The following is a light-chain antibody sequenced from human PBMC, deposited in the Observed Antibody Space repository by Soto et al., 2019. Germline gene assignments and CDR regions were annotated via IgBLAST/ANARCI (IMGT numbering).Light chain of an antibody. CDR2: AAS. Sequence: DIQITPSPSSLSASVGARVTITCRARPSISTYLNWYQQIPGKAPKLLIYAASSLQSGAPSRFSGSGSETDFTLTISSLHPEDFATYSCQQSFSIPDTFGLGTKLEIK. J-gene: IGKJ2*01. V-gene: IGKV1-39*01. CDR3: QQSFSIPDT. CDR1: PSISTY.